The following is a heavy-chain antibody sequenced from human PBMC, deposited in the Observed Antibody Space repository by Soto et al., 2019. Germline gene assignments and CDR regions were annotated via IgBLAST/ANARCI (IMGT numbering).Heavy chain of an antibody. D-gene: IGHD6-19*01. Sequence: GGSLRLSCAASGFTFSNYWMSWVRQAPGKGLEWVASIKQDGSEKQYADSVKGRFTISRDNSKNTLYLQMKSLRAEDSASYYCAKEDTSSGSLDYWGQGTLVTVSS. CDR3: AKEDTSSGSLDY. V-gene: IGHV3-7*03. CDR2: IKQDGSEK. J-gene: IGHJ4*02. CDR1: GFTFSNYW.